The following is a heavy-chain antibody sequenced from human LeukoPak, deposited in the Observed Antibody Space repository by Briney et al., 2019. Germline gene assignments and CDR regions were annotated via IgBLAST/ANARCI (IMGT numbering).Heavy chain of an antibody. V-gene: IGHV4-59*01. D-gene: IGHD3-10*01. CDR2: IYSNGIS. J-gene: IGHJ4*02. CDR1: GFTFSSYA. Sequence: GSLGLSCAASGFTFSSYAMSWVRQAPGKGLEWIGYIYSNGISNYTPSLKSRVTMSLDTSKNQLSLRLSSVTAADTAVYYCARVLTYFYGSGTYPAAHYYFDYWGQGALVTVSS. CDR3: ARVLTYFYGSGTYPAAHYYFDY.